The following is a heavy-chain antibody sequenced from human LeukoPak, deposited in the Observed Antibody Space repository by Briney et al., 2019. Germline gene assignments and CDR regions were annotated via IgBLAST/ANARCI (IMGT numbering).Heavy chain of an antibody. J-gene: IGHJ4*02. D-gene: IGHD6-19*01. CDR3: ARSKAVTGTHSRPFDY. CDR2: IYYSGST. V-gene: IGHV4-31*03. Sequence: SETLTLTCTVSGGSISSGGHYWSWIRQHPGKGLEWIGYIYYSGSTYYKPSLKSRVTISVDTSKNQFSLKLPSVTAADMAVYYCARSKAVTGTHSRPFDYWGQGTLVTVSS. CDR1: GGSISSGGHY.